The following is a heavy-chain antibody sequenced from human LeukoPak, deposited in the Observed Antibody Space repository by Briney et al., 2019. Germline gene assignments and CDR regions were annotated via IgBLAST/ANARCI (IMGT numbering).Heavy chain of an antibody. Sequence: PGGSLRLSCAASGFDFQNHVIHWVRQVPGKGLEWVAVISHHVNVKFYADSVKGRLTISRDNSAKTVYLRMNSLRPDDAAVYYCVREGYYESGSSPTFYFDFWGQGTVVTVSS. CDR1: GFDFQNHV. V-gene: IGHV3-30-3*01. CDR3: VREGYYESGSSPTFYFDF. CDR2: ISHHVNVK. J-gene: IGHJ4*02. D-gene: IGHD3-10*01.